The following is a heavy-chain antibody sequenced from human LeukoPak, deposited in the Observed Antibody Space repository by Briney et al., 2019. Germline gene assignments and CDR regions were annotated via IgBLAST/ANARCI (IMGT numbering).Heavy chain of an antibody. CDR2: IYYSGRT. Sequence: SETLSLTFTVSGGSISSYYWSWIGQPPWKGRAGIGYIYYSGRTNYNPYLKSRVPISVDKSKNQFSLTLSSVPAADTAVYYCARYYSGSGSGYYYMDVWGNGTTVTISS. J-gene: IGHJ6*03. V-gene: IGHV4-59*01. CDR3: ARYYSGSGSGYYYMDV. CDR1: GGSISSYY. D-gene: IGHD3-10*01.